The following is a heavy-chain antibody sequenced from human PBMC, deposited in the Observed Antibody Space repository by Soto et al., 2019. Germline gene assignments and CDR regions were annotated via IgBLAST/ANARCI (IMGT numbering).Heavy chain of an antibody. CDR2: ISYDGSNK. CDR1: GFTFSSYA. D-gene: IGHD6-13*01. CDR3: ARDSIAAAFDY. V-gene: IGHV3-30-3*01. Sequence: GSLRLSCAASGFTFSSYAMHWVRQAPGKGLEWVAVISYDGSNKYYADSVKGRFTISRDNSKNTLYLQMNSLRAEDTAVYYCARDSIAAAFDYWGQGTLVTVSS. J-gene: IGHJ4*02.